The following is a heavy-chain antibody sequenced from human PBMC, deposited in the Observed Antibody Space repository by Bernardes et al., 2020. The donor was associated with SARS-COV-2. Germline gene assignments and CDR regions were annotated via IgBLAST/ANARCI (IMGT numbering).Heavy chain of an antibody. Sequence: GGSLRLSCAGSGFTFSSYSMSWIRQAPGKGLEWVSYISSTSSYTNYADSVKGRFTISRDNGKKSLYLQMDSLTVEDTAVYYCARGGRRGYCSAGSCYPFDYWGQGTLVTVSS. CDR2: ISSTSSYT. D-gene: IGHD2-15*01. J-gene: IGHJ4*02. CDR3: ARGGRRGYCSAGSCYPFDY. CDR1: GFTFSSYS. V-gene: IGHV3-21*05.